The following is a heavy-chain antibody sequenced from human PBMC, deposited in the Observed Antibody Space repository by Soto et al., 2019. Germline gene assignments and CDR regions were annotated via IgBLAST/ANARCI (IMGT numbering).Heavy chain of an antibody. CDR2: IDPSDSYT. CDR1: GYSFTSYW. CDR3: ARSGWGCSSTSCYASSYYYYYGMDV. Sequence: PGESLKISCKGSGYSFTSYWISWVRQMPGKGLEWIGRIDPSDSYTNYSPSFQGHVTISADKSISTAYLQWSSLKASDTAMYYCARSGWGCSSTSCYASSYYYYYGMDVWGQGTTVTVSS. J-gene: IGHJ6*02. D-gene: IGHD2-2*01. V-gene: IGHV5-10-1*01.